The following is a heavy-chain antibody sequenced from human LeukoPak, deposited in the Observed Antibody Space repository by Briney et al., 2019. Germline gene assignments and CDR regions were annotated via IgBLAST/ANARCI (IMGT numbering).Heavy chain of an antibody. D-gene: IGHD6-6*01. CDR1: GFIFSGYG. CDR3: ARGSSIAARPPGRGY. Sequence: GGSLRLSCAASGFIFSGYGMHWVRQAPGKGLEWVAVIWYDGGNQYYADSVKGRFTISRDNSKNTLYLQMNSLRAEDTAMYYCARGSSIAARPPGRGYWGQGTLVTVSS. V-gene: IGHV3-33*01. CDR2: IWYDGGNQ. J-gene: IGHJ4*02.